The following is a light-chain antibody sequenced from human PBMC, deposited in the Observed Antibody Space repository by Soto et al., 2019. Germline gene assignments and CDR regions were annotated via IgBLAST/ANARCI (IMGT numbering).Light chain of an antibody. Sequence: EIVLTQSPGTLSLSPGERATLTCRVSQSVSSSYLAWYQQKPGQAPRLLIYGASSRATGTPDRFSGSGSGTDFSLTISRLEPEDLAVYYCQQYGSSRFTFGGGTKVEIK. CDR2: GAS. J-gene: IGKJ4*01. CDR1: QSVSSSY. V-gene: IGKV3-20*01. CDR3: QQYGSSRFT.